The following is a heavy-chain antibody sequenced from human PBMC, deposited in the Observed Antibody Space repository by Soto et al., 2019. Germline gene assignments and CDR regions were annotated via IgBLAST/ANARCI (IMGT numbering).Heavy chain of an antibody. J-gene: IGHJ4*02. D-gene: IGHD3-16*02. CDR3: ARGLYDYIWGSYRSFDY. V-gene: IGHV4-34*01. Sequence: PSETLSLTCAVYGGSFSGYYWSWIRQPPGKGLEWIGEISHSGSTNYNPSLKSRVTISVDTSKNQFSLKLSSVTAADTAVYYCARGLYDYIWGSYRSFDYWGQGTLVTVSS. CDR1: GGSFSGYY. CDR2: ISHSGST.